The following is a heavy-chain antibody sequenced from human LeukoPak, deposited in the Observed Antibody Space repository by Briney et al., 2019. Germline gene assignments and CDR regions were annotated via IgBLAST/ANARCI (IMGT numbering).Heavy chain of an antibody. Sequence: SQTLSLTCAISGDSVSSNSAAWNWIRQSPSRSLEWLGRTYYRTKWYNDYAESVKSRITINPDTYKKQFSLQLNSVTPEHTAVYYCARVSGIAVADHYYYYGMDVWGQGTTVTVSS. J-gene: IGHJ6*02. CDR1: GDSVSSNSAA. CDR3: ARVSGIAVADHYYYYGMDV. CDR2: TYYRTKWYN. V-gene: IGHV6-1*01. D-gene: IGHD6-19*01.